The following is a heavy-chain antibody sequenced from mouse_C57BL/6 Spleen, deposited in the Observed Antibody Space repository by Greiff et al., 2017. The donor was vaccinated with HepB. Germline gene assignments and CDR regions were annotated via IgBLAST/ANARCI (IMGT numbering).Heavy chain of an antibody. CDR1: GFTFSDYG. V-gene: IGHV5-17*01. Sequence: EVQVVESGGGLVKPGGSLKLSCAASGFTFSDYGMPWVRQAPEKGLEWVAYISSGSSTIYYADTVKGRFTISRDNAKNTLFLQMTSLRSEDTAMYYWARGDDGSMDYWGQGTTLTVSS. CDR3: ARGDDGSMDY. D-gene: IGHD1-1*01. CDR2: ISSGSSTI. J-gene: IGHJ2*01.